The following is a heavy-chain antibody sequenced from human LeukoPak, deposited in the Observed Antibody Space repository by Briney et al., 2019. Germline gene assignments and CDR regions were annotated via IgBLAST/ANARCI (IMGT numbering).Heavy chain of an antibody. J-gene: IGHJ4*01. D-gene: IGHD3-3*01. CDR1: GGSFSGYY. Sequence: SETLSLTCAVYGGSFSGYYWSWIRQPPGKGLEWIGEINHSGSTNYNPSLKSRVTISVDTSKNQFSLKLSSVTAADTAVYYCARGYDFWSGTGVDYWGQEPWSPSPQ. CDR3: ARGYDFWSGTGVDY. V-gene: IGHV4-34*01. CDR2: INHSGST.